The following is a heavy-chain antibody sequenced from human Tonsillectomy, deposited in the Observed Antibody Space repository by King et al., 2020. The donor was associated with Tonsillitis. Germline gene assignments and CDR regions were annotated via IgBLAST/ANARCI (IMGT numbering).Heavy chain of an antibody. V-gene: IGHV3-9*01. Sequence: VQLVESGGGLVQPDRSLRLSCASSGFTFDDYAMHWVRQAPGKGLEWVSGISWNSGSIGYADSVKGRFIISRDNAKNSLYLQMYSLRAEDSALYYCAKALEDYYYYYAMDVWGQGTTVTVSS. CDR2: ISWNSGSI. CDR3: AKALEDYYYYYAMDV. J-gene: IGHJ6*02. CDR1: GFTFDDYA.